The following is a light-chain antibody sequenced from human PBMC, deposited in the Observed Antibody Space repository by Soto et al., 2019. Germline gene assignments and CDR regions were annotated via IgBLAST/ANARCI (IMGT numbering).Light chain of an antibody. CDR1: SSDAGGYNY. Sequence: QSVLTQPPSASGSPGQSVTISCTGTSSDAGGYNYVSWYQQHPGKAPKLMIYEVTKRPSGVPDRCSGSKSGNTASLTVSGLQAEDEADYYCSSYSGSTWVFGGGPTLTVL. CDR2: EVT. J-gene: IGLJ3*02. V-gene: IGLV2-8*01. CDR3: SSYSGSTWV.